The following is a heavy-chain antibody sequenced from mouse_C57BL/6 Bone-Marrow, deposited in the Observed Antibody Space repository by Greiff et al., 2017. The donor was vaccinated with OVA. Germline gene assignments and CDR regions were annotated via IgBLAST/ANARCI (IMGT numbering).Heavy chain of an antibody. CDR1: GYTFTSYG. V-gene: IGHV1-81*01. D-gene: IGHD1-1*01. Sequence: QVQLQQSGAELARPGASVKPSCKASGYTFTSYGISWVKQRTGQGLEWIGEIYPRSGNTYYNEKFKGKATLTADKSSSTAYMELRSLTSEDSAVYFCANYYGSLYAMDYWGQGTSVTVSS. J-gene: IGHJ4*01. CDR3: ANYYGSLYAMDY. CDR2: IYPRSGNT.